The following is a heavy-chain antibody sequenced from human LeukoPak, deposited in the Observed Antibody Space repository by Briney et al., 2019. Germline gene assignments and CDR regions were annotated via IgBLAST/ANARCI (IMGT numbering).Heavy chain of an antibody. J-gene: IGHJ6*02. CDR2: IKQDGSEK. Sequence: GGSLRLSCAASGFTFSSYWMNWVRQAPGKGLEWVANIKQDGSEKYYVDSVKGRFTISRDNAKNSLYLQMNSLRAEDTAVYYCAKDKGWGYSAYDCYGMDVWGQGTTVTVSS. CDR3: AKDKGWGYSAYDCYGMDV. CDR1: GFTFSSYW. V-gene: IGHV3-7*03. D-gene: IGHD1-26*01.